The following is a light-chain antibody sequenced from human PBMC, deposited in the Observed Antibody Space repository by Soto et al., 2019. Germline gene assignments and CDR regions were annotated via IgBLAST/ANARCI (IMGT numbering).Light chain of an antibody. V-gene: IGKV3-11*01. Sequence: EIVLTQSPATLSLSPGERATLSCRASQSVSSYLAWYQQKPGQAPRLLIYDASNRATGIPARFSGSGSGTDFTLTISSLEPEDFAGYYCQQRFNWPPLTFGGGTKVEIK. J-gene: IGKJ4*01. CDR3: QQRFNWPPLT. CDR1: QSVSSY. CDR2: DAS.